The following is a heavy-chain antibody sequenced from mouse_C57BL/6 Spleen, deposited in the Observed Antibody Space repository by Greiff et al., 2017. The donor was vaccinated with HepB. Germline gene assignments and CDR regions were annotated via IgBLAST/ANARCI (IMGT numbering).Heavy chain of an antibody. CDR2: FYPGSGSI. D-gene: IGHD2-4*01. J-gene: IGHJ2*01. CDR3: ARHEGGGYDYGAYYFDY. Sequence: QVQLKESGAELVKPGASVKLSCKASGYTFTEYTIHWVKQRSGQGLEWIGWFYPGSGSIKYNEKFKDKATLTADKSSSTVYMELSRLTSEDSAVYYCARHEGGGYDYGAYYFDYWGQGTTLTVSS. V-gene: IGHV1-62-2*01. CDR1: GYTFTEYT.